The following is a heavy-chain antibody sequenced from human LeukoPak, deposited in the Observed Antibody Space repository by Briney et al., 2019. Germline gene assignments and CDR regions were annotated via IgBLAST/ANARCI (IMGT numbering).Heavy chain of an antibody. CDR3: AELGITMIGGV. V-gene: IGHV3-48*01. CDR2: ISSSSSTI. D-gene: IGHD3-10*02. J-gene: IGHJ6*04. CDR1: GFTFDDYG. Sequence: GGSLRLSCAASGFTFDDYGMTWVRQAPGKGLEWVSYISSSSSTIYYADSVKGRFTISRDNAKNSLYLQMNSLKAEDTDVYYCAELGITMIGGVWGKGTTVTISS.